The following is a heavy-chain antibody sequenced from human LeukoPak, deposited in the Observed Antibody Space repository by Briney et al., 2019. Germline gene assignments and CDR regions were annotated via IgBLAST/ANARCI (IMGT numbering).Heavy chain of an antibody. CDR2: ISSSSSYI. V-gene: IGHV3-21*01. D-gene: IGHD3-9*01. CDR1: GFTFSSYS. CDR3: ARAGLDKPMTG. Sequence: GGSLRLSCAASGFTFSSYSMNWVRQAPGKGLEWVSSISSSSSYIYYADSVKGRFTISRDNAKNSLYLQMNSLRAEDTAVYYCARAGLDKPMTGWGQGTLVTVSS. J-gene: IGHJ4*02.